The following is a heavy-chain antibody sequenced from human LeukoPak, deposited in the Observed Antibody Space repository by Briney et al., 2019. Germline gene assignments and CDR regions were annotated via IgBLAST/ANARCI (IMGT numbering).Heavy chain of an antibody. CDR1: GYTFTSYC. Sequence: VASVKLPCNASGYTFTSYCISWVPQAPGQGLEGMGGISAYNGNTNYEQKLQGRVTMTKDTSTSTDYMELRSLRSDDTAVYYCARDDIPMVRGEWDYWGQGTLVTVSS. J-gene: IGHJ4*02. V-gene: IGHV1-18*01. CDR3: ARDDIPMVRGEWDY. D-gene: IGHD3-10*01. CDR2: ISAYNGNT.